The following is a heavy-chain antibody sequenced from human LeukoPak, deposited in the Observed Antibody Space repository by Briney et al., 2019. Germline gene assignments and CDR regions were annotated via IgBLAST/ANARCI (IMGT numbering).Heavy chain of an antibody. D-gene: IGHD1-26*01. CDR2: VWYDGSNI. CDR3: ARGGYSGTYFFDY. CDR1: GFTFSTYG. V-gene: IGHV3-33*01. J-gene: IGHJ4*02. Sequence: PGRSLRLSCAASGFTFSTYGMHWVRQAPGKGLEWVAVVWYDGSNIHYVDSVKGRFTISRDNSKSTLYLQMNSLTAEDTAVYYCARGGYSGTYFFDYRGQGTLVTVSS.